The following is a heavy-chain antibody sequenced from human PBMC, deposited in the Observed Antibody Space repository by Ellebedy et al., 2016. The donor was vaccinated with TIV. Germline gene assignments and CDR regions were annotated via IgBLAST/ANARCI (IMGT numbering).Heavy chain of an antibody. CDR3: TKDSGWEHEY. D-gene: IGHD3-10*01. CDR2: INQDGSEK. V-gene: IGHV3-7*05. CDR1: GFSVSSND. J-gene: IGHJ4*02. Sequence: PGGSLRLSCAASGFSVSSNDMSWVRQAPGKGLEWVGNINQDGSEKCYGDSVKGRFTISRDNAKNSVYLQMNSLRAEDTALYYCTKDSGWEHEYWGQGTLVTISS.